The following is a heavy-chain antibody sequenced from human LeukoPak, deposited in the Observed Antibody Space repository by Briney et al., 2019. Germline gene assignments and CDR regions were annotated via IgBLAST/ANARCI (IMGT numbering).Heavy chain of an antibody. CDR2: ISSSSSYI. J-gene: IGHJ4*02. Sequence: PGGSLRLSCAASGFTFSSYSMNWVRQAPGKGLEWVSSISSSSSYIYYADSVKGRFTISRNNAKNSLYLQMNSLRAEDTAVYYCARDVGAAGVDYWGQGTLVTVSS. D-gene: IGHD3-10*01. CDR1: GFTFSSYS. CDR3: ARDVGAAGVDY. V-gene: IGHV3-21*01.